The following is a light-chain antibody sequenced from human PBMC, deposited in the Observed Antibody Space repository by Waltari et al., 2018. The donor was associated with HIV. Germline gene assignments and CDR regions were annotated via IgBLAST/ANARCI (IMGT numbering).Light chain of an antibody. J-gene: IGLJ2*01. CDR1: SSDIGGYNY. Sequence: QSALTQPASVSGSPGQSITISCTGTSSDIGGYNYVSWYQQHPGKAPKLMIFDAINRPSGISNRFSGSKSGNTASLTISGLQADDEAHYFCSSFSITSTLVVFGGGTKLTVL. CDR2: DAI. CDR3: SSFSITSTLVV. V-gene: IGLV2-14*03.